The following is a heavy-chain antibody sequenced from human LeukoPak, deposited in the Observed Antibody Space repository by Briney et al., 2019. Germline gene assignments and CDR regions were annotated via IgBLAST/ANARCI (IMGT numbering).Heavy chain of an antibody. V-gene: IGHV3-7*01. CDR3: ARDLAYSRLDY. J-gene: IGHJ4*02. CDR2: INPDGNKK. CDR1: GLTFSSSW. Sequence: GGSLRLSCAVSGLTFSSSWMDWVRQAPGKGLEWVASINPDGNKKYSADSVKGRFTISRDNVENSLYLQMNSLRVEDTAFYYCARDLAYSRLDYWGQGMLVTVSS. D-gene: IGHD5-18*01.